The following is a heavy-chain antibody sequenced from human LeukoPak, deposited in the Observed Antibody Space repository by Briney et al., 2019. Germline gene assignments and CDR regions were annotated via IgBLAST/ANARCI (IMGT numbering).Heavy chain of an antibody. CDR1: GYTFTSYD. CDR3: ARGYCSGGSCYGY. Sequence: ASVKVSCKASGYTFTSYDINWVRRATGQGLEWMGWMNPNSGNTGYAQKLQGRVTMTRNTSISTAYMELSSLRSEDTAVYYCARGYCSGGSCYGYWGQGTLVTVSS. D-gene: IGHD2-15*01. V-gene: IGHV1-8*01. CDR2: MNPNSGNT. J-gene: IGHJ4*02.